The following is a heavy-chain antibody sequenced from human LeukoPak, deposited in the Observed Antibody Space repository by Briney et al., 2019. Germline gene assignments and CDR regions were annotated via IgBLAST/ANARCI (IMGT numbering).Heavy chain of an antibody. V-gene: IGHV4-59*02. CDR2: IYYSGST. Sequence: KSSETLSLTCTVSGGSVSSYYWSWIRQPPGKGLEWIGYIYYSGSTNYNPSLKRRVTISVDTSKNQFSLKLNSITTADTAVYYCARVRLSGTYLDAFDIWGQGTMVTVSS. J-gene: IGHJ3*02. D-gene: IGHD1-26*01. CDR1: GGSVSSYY. CDR3: ARVRLSGTYLDAFDI.